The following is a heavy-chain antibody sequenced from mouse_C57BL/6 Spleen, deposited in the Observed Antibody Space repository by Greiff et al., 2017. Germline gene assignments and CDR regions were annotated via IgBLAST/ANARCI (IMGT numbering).Heavy chain of an antibody. J-gene: IGHJ2*01. CDR1: GYSFTGYY. Sequence: EVQLQQSGPELVKPGASVKISCKASGYSFTGYYMNWVKQSPEKSLEWIGEINPSTGGTTYNQKFKAKATLTVDKSSSTAYMQLKSLTSEDSAVYYCAAQELEDYYFDYWGQGTTLTVSS. D-gene: IGHD4-1*01. CDR2: INPSTGGT. CDR3: AAQELEDYYFDY. V-gene: IGHV1-42*01.